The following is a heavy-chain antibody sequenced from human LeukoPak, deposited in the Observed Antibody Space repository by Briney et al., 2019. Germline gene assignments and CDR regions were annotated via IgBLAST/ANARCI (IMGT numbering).Heavy chain of an antibody. Sequence: PGRSRRLSCAASGFTFSSYAMHWVRQAPGKGLEWVAVISYDGSNKYYADSVKGRFTISRDNSKNTLYLQMNSLRAEDTAVYYCARVRVAVAGVLRYYYYYGMDVWGQGTTVTVSS. D-gene: IGHD6-19*01. J-gene: IGHJ6*02. V-gene: IGHV3-30-3*01. CDR3: ARVRVAVAGVLRYYYYYGMDV. CDR1: GFTFSSYA. CDR2: ISYDGSNK.